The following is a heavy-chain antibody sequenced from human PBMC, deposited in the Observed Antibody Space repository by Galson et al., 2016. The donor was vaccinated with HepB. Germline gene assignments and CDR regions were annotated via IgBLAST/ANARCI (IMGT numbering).Heavy chain of an antibody. Sequence: SLRLSCAASGFTFRNYGMHWVRQAPGKGLEWVAVVWDDGSNKYYAESVKGRFTISRDNSKDTLDLQMNSLRVEDTAIYYCVRAWYGSGSGGMDVWGQGTTVTVSS. CDR2: VWDDGSNK. CDR3: VRAWYGSGSGGMDV. D-gene: IGHD3-10*01. CDR1: GFTFRNYG. J-gene: IGHJ6*02. V-gene: IGHV3-33*01.